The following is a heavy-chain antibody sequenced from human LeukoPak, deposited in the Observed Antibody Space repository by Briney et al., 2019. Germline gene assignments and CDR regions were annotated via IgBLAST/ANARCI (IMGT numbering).Heavy chain of an antibody. D-gene: IGHD2-15*01. CDR3: ARDFMDCSGGSCYSCAFDI. Sequence: PGRSLRLSCAASGFTFSSYAMHWVRQAPGKGLKWVAVISYDGSNKYYADSVKGRFTISRDNSKNTLYLQMNSLRAEDTAVYYCARDFMDCSGGSCYSCAFDIWGQGTMVTVSS. J-gene: IGHJ3*02. CDR2: ISYDGSNK. CDR1: GFTFSSYA. V-gene: IGHV3-30-3*01.